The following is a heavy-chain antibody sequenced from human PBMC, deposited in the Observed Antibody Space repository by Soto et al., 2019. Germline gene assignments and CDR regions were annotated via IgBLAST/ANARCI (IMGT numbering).Heavy chain of an antibody. V-gene: IGHV4-59*01. CDR3: ARARIAAAGNWFDP. Sequence: SETLSRTCTVSGGSISSYYWSWIRQPPGKGLEWIGYIYYSGSTNYNPSLKSRVTISVDTSKNQFSLKLSSVTAADTAVYYCARARIAAAGNWFDPWGQGTLVTVSS. D-gene: IGHD6-13*01. CDR1: GGSISSYY. J-gene: IGHJ5*02. CDR2: IYYSGST.